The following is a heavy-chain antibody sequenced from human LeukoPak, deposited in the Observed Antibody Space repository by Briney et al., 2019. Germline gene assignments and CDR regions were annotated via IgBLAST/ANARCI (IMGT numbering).Heavy chain of an antibody. V-gene: IGHV1-69*13. CDR2: IIPIFGTA. J-gene: IGHJ5*02. CDR3: ARSSTMVRGVISNWFDP. Sequence: SVKVSCKASGGTFSSYAISWVRQAPGQGLEWMGGIIPIFGTANYAQKFQGRVTITADESTSTAYMELSSLRSEDTAVYYCARSSTMVRGVISNWFDPWGQGTLVTVSS. CDR1: GGTFSSYA. D-gene: IGHD3-10*01.